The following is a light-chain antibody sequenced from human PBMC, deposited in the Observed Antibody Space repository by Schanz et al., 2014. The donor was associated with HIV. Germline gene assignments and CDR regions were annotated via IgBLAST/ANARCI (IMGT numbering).Light chain of an antibody. CDR3: CSYAGTSTLVV. CDR1: SSDVGSYNL. Sequence: QSALTQPASVSGSPGQSITISCTGTSSDVGSYNLLSWYQQHPGKAPKLMIYEVSKRPSGVSNRFSGSKSGNTASLTFSGLQAEDEADYYCCSYAGTSTLVVFGGGTKLTVL. J-gene: IGLJ2*01. V-gene: IGLV2-23*02. CDR2: EVS.